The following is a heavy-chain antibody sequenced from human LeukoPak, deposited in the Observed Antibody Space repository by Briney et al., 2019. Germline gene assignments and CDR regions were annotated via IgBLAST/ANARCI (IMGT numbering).Heavy chain of an antibody. CDR3: ASDCSGGSCGLFDY. CDR2: ITSPVGRM. CDR1: GFTFSTYS. V-gene: IGHV3-21*01. J-gene: IGHJ4*02. Sequence: KAGGSLGLSCAASGFTFSTYSMNWVRQAPGKGLEWVLSITSPVGRMYYADSLKGRITISRDNARSTLYLQMNSLRAEDMAVYYCASDCSGGSCGLFDYWGQGTLVTVSS. D-gene: IGHD2-15*01.